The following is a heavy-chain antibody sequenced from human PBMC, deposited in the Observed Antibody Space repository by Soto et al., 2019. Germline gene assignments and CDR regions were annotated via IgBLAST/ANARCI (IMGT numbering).Heavy chain of an antibody. D-gene: IGHD3-10*01. V-gene: IGHV1-18*01. CDR3: VRSTVGYYGSGSGFAY. J-gene: IGHJ4*02. CDR2: ISAYNGNT. CDR1: GYTFTSYG. Sequence: QVQLVQSGAEVKKPGASVKVSCKASGYTFTSYGISWVRQAPGQGLEWMGWISAYNGNTNYAQKLQGRVTMTTDTSTSTAYMELRSLRSDDTAVYYCVRSTVGYYGSGSGFAYWGQGSLVTVSS.